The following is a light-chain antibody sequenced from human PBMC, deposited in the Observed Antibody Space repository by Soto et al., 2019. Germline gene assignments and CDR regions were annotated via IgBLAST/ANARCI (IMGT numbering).Light chain of an antibody. CDR1: QSISNW. J-gene: IGKJ1*01. Sequence: DIQMTQSPSTLSASVGDRVTIACRASQSISNWLAWYQQRPGKAPKLLIYKASNLESGVPSRFSGSGSGTEFTLIISSLQPDVFATYYCQQYNSYSWTFGQGTKVDIK. V-gene: IGKV1-5*03. CDR2: KAS. CDR3: QQYNSYSWT.